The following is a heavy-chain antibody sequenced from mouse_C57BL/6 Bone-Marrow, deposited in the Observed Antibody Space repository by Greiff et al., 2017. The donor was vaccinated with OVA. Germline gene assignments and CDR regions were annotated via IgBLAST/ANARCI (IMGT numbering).Heavy chain of an antibody. CDR1: GFNFKNTY. D-gene: IGHD3-2*02. CDR2: IDPANGNT. J-gene: IGHJ3*01. V-gene: IGHV14-3*01. Sequence: EVQLQQSVAELVRPGASVKLSCTASGFNFKNTYMHWVKQRPEQGLEWIGRIDPANGNTKYAAKFQGKATITADTSSNTAYLQLSSLTSEDTAIYSGASEDASSRAGFAYWGQGTLVTVSA. CDR3: ASEDASSRAGFAY.